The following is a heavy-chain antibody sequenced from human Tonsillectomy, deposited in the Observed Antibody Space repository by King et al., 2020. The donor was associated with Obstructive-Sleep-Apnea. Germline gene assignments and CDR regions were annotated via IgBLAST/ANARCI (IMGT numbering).Heavy chain of an antibody. Sequence: VQLVESGGGLVQPGGSLRLSCAASGFTFSSYWMHWVRQAPGKGLVWVSRINSDGSSTSYADSVKGRFTISRDNAKNTLYLQMNSLRAEDTAVYYFAREERPLLRAYWYFDLWGRGTLVTVSS. V-gene: IGHV3-74*01. CDR1: GFTFSSYW. CDR2: INSDGSST. J-gene: IGHJ2*01. CDR3: AREERPLLRAYWYFDL.